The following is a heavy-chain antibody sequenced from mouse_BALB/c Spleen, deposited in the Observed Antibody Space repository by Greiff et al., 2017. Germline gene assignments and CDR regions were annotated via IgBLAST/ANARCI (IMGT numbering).Heavy chain of an antibody. Sequence: VQLQQSGPELVKPGASVKMSCKASGYTFTSYYIHWVKQRPGQGLEWIGWIYPGDGSTKYNEKFKGKTTLTADKSSSTAYMLLSSLTSEDSAIYFCARGITTLGYWGQGTTLTVSS. CDR3: ARGITTLGY. CDR1: GYTFTSYY. D-gene: IGHD1-1*01. CDR2: IYPGDGST. J-gene: IGHJ2*01. V-gene: IGHV1S56*01.